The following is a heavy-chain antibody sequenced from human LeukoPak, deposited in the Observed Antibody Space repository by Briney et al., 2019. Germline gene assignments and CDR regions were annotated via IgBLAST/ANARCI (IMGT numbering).Heavy chain of an antibody. V-gene: IGHV3-23*01. D-gene: IGHD2-2*02. Sequence: PGGSLRLSCAASGLTFSSYAMSWVRQAPGKGLEWVSAISGSGGSTYYADSVKGRFTISRDSSKNTLYLQMNSLRAEDTAVDYCANLDIVVVPAAIGLDYWGQGTLVTVSS. CDR2: ISGSGGST. J-gene: IGHJ4*02. CDR3: ANLDIVVVPAAIGLDY. CDR1: GLTFSSYA.